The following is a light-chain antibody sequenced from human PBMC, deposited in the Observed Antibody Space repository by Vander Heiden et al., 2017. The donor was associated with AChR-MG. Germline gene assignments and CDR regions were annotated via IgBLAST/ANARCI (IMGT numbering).Light chain of an antibody. J-gene: IGKJ4*01. CDR2: GAS. V-gene: IGKV3-20*01. CDR1: QSISRSY. Sequence: EIVLTQSPGTLSLSPGERATLSCRASQSISRSYLAWYQQKRGQGPRLLIYGASSRATGIPDRFSGSGSGTDFTRTISRLEAEDFAVYYCQQYGSSVGLTFGGGTKVEIK. CDR3: QQYGSSVGLT.